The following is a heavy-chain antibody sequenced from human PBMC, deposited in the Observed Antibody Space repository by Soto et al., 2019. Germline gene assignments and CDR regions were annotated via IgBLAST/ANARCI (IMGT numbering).Heavy chain of an antibody. Sequence: SGPTLVNPTETLTLTCTVSGLSLSNARMGVSWIRQPPGKALEWLAHIFSNDEKSYSTSLKSRLTISKDTSKSQVVLTMTNMDPVDTATYYCARVAAAGTDPHFDPWGQGTLVTVSS. J-gene: IGHJ5*02. CDR1: GLSLSNARMG. V-gene: IGHV2-26*01. CDR3: ARVAAAGTDPHFDP. D-gene: IGHD6-13*01. CDR2: IFSNDEK.